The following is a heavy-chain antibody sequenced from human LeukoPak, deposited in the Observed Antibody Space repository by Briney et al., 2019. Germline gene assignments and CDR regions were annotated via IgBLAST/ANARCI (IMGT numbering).Heavy chain of an antibody. Sequence: GGSLRLSCAASGFTFSSYAMSWVRQAPGKGLEWVSAISGSGGSTYYADSVKGRFTISRDNSKNTLYLQMNSLRAEDTAVYYCAKGIPSIAASGRRCYFDYWGQGTLVTVSS. CDR2: ISGSGGST. CDR3: AKGIPSIAASGRRCYFDY. J-gene: IGHJ4*02. V-gene: IGHV3-23*01. CDR1: GFTFSSYA. D-gene: IGHD6-6*01.